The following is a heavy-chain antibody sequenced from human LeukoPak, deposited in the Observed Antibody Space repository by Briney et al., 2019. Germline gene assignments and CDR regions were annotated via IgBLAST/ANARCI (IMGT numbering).Heavy chain of an antibody. J-gene: IGHJ4*02. CDR3: ARGGIVGKNIDY. CDR1: GYTLTELS. D-gene: IGHD1-26*01. Sequence: GASVKVSCKVSGYTLTELSMHWVRQAPGKGLEWMGGFDPEDGETIYAQKFQGRVTMTRDTSISTAYMELSRLRSDDTAVYYCARGGIVGKNIDYWGQGTLVTVSS. V-gene: IGHV1-24*01. CDR2: FDPEDGET.